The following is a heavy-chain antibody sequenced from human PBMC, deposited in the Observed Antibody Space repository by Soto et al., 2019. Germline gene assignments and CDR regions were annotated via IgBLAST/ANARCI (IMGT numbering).Heavy chain of an antibody. V-gene: IGHV4-34*01. CDR2: INHSGST. Sequence: SETLSLTCAVSGVSFSGYYWSWIRQPPRKGLEWIGEINHSGSTNYNPSLKSRVTISVDTSKNQFSLKLSSVTAADTAVYYCARAHISGPPDGYWGQGTLVTVSS. CDR1: GVSFSGYY. CDR3: ARAHISGPPDGY. J-gene: IGHJ4*02. D-gene: IGHD3-22*01.